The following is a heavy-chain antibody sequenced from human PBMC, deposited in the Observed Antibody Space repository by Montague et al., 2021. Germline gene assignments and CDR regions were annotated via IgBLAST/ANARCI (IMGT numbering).Heavy chain of an antibody. CDR1: GFTFSSYV. Sequence: SLRLSCAASGFTFSSYVMHWARQAPGKGLVWVSRISHDGTVTTYADSVKGRFTISRDNAKNTLFLQMNSLRAEDTAVYYCTRDVNWDLFDYWGQGALVTVSS. J-gene: IGHJ4*02. D-gene: IGHD7-27*01. CDR2: ISHDGTVT. V-gene: IGHV3-74*01. CDR3: TRDVNWDLFDY.